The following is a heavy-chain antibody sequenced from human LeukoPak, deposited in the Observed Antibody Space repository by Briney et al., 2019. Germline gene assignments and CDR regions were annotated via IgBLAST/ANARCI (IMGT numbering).Heavy chain of an antibody. D-gene: IGHD3-9*01. J-gene: IGHJ4*02. V-gene: IGHV3-23*01. CDR2: ISGSGGST. Sequence: GGSLRLSCAASGFTFSSYAMSWVRQAPGKGLEWVSGISGSGGSTKYADSVKGRFTISRDNAKNTLYLQMNSLRAEDTAVYYCARETITIGMYYFDYWGQGTLVTVPS. CDR3: ARETITIGMYYFDY. CDR1: GFTFSSYA.